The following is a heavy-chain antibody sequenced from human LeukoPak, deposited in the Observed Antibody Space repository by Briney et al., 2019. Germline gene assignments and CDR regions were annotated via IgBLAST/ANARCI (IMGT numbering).Heavy chain of an antibody. CDR3: AREGRDTAGYFDY. D-gene: IGHD5-18*01. Sequence: PGGSLRLSCAAPGFTVSSIFMSWVRQAPGKGLEWVSVIYSGGSTYYADSVKGRFTISRDNSKNTLYLQMNNLRAEDTAVYYCAREGRDTAGYFDYWGQGSLVTVSS. CDR2: IYSGGST. CDR1: GFTVSSIF. J-gene: IGHJ4*02. V-gene: IGHV3-53*01.